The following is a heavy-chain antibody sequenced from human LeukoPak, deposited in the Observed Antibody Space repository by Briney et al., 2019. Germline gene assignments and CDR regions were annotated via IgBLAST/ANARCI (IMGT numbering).Heavy chain of an antibody. D-gene: IGHD2-21*02. V-gene: IGHV3-21*04. CDR3: AKDISRGGLAYCGGDCYSGGLDY. CDR1: GFTFSSYS. Sequence: GGSLRLSCAASGFTFSSYSMNWVRQAPGKGLEWVSSISSSSSYIYYADSVKGRFTISRDNAKNSLYLQMNSLRTEDTALYYCAKDISRGGLAYCGGDCYSGGLDYWGQGTLVTVSS. CDR2: ISSSSSYI. J-gene: IGHJ4*02.